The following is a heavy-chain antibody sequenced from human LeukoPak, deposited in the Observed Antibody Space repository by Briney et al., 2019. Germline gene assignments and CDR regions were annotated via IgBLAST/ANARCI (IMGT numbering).Heavy chain of an antibody. CDR2: ISAYNGNT. D-gene: IGHD3-16*02. V-gene: IGHV1-18*01. J-gene: IGHJ4*02. CDR1: GYTFTSYG. CDR3: ARDRTYYDYVWGSYRPFGFGY. Sequence: ASVKVSCKASGYTFTSYGISWVRQAPGQGLEWMGWISAYNGNTNYAQKLQGRVTMTTDTSTSTAYMELRSLRSDGTAVYYCARDRTYYDYVWGSYRPFGFGYWGQGTLVTVSS.